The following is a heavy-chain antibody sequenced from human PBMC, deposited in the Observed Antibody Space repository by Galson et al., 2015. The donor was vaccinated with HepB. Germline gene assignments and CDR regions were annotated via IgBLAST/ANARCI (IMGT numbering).Heavy chain of an antibody. CDR2: ISGSGGST. V-gene: IGHV3-23*01. D-gene: IGHD2-15*01. Sequence: SLRLSCAASGFTFSSYAMSWARQAPGKGLEWVSGISGSGGSTYYADSVKGRFTISRDNSKNTLYLQMNSLRAEDTAVYYCAKDIQYCSGGSCYSDYWGQGTLVTVSS. J-gene: IGHJ4*02. CDR3: AKDIQYCSGGSCYSDY. CDR1: GFTFSSYA.